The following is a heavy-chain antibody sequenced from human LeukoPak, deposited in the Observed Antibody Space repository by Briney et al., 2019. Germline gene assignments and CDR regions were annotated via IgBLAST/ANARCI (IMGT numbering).Heavy chain of an antibody. CDR2: IYHSGTV. J-gene: IGHJ4*02. CDR1: GDSISSLY. Sequence: PSETLSLTCSVSGDSISSLYWNWIRQPPGKGLEWIGFIYHSGTVTYNPSLKSRGTMSVDTSKNQVSLKLTSVTAADTAVYYCAKSRLGTDTSTVHSFVYWGQGILVTVSS. D-gene: IGHD4-11*01. CDR3: AKSRLGTDTSTVHSFVY. V-gene: IGHV4-59*11.